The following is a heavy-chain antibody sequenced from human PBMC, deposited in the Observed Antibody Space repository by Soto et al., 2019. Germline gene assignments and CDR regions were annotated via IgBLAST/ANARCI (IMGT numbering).Heavy chain of an antibody. V-gene: IGHV4-31*03. Sequence: QVQLQESGPGLVKPSQTLSLTCTVSGGSISSGGYYWSWIRQHPGKGLEWIGYIYYSGSTYYNPSLKSRVTISVDTSKTQFSLKRSSVTAADTAVYYCARDAGSGSYYNDHWYFDLWGRGTLVTVSS. CDR3: ARDAGSGSYYNDHWYFDL. CDR1: GGSISSGGYY. D-gene: IGHD3-10*01. J-gene: IGHJ2*01. CDR2: IYYSGST.